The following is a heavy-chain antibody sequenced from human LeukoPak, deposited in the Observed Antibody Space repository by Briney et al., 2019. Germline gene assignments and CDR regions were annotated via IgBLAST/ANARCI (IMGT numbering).Heavy chain of an antibody. CDR2: ISGSGGST. J-gene: IGHJ4*02. D-gene: IGHD2-2*01. CDR1: GFTFSSYA. Sequence: PGGSLRLSCAASGFTFSSYAMSWVRQAPGKGLEWVSAISGSGGSTYYADSVKGRFTISRDNSKNTLYLQMNSLRAEDTAVYYCAKADILVVPAAMYFDYWGQGTLVTVSS. CDR3: AKADILVVPAAMYFDY. V-gene: IGHV3-23*01.